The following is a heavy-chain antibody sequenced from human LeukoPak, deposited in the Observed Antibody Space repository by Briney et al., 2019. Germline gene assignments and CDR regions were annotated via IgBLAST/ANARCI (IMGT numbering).Heavy chain of an antibody. CDR1: GYTFTSYY. CDR3: ARAQAWDSSDPNWFDP. Sequence: ASVKVSCKASGYTFTSYYMHWVRQAPGQGLEWMGIINPSGGSTSYAQKLQGRVTMTRDTSTSTVYMELSSLRSEDTAVYYCARAQAWDSSDPNWFDPWGQGTLVTVSS. D-gene: IGHD6-19*01. V-gene: IGHV1-46*01. CDR2: INPSGGST. J-gene: IGHJ5*02.